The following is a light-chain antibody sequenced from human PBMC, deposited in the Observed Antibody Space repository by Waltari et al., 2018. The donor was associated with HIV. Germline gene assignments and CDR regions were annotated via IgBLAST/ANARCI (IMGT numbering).Light chain of an antibody. V-gene: IGKV3-15*01. J-gene: IGKJ1*01. CDR3: QQYNEWPRT. CDR1: KSVSNN. CDR2: GPS. Sequence: EIVMTQSPATLSVSPGERATLSCRASKSVSNNLAWYQQKPGQAPRLLSFGPSTRATGTPARFSASGSGTEFTLTISSLQSEDFAIYYCQQYNEWPRTFGQGTKVEIK.